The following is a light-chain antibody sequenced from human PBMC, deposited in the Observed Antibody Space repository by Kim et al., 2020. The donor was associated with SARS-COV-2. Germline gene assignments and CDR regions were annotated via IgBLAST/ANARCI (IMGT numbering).Light chain of an antibody. J-gene: IGLJ3*02. CDR2: QNI. V-gene: IGLV3-1*01. CDR3: QAWDSSTGVV. CDR1: NLGDKY. Sequence: SYELTQPPSVSVSPGQTASITCSGENLGDKYACWYQQKPGQSPVLVIYQNIKRPSGIPERFSGSNSGNTATLTISGAQAMDEADYYCQAWDSSTGVVFGG.